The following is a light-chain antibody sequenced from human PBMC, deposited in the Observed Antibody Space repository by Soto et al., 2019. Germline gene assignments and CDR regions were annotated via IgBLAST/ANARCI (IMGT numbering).Light chain of an antibody. J-gene: IGKJ1*01. CDR3: QQYSHYWT. Sequence: DIQMTQSPSTLSASVGDRVTIACRATQNIYIWVAWYQQKAGRAPKLLIYKASHLESGVPSRFSGSGSGTEFTLTISNLQPDDSATYYCQQYSHYWTFGQGTKVEIK. CDR2: KAS. CDR1: QNIYIW. V-gene: IGKV1-5*03.